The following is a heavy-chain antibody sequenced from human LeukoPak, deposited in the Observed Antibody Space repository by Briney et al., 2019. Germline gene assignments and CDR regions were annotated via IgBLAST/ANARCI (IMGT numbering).Heavy chain of an antibody. D-gene: IGHD3-22*01. J-gene: IGHJ3*02. Sequence: GGFLRLYCAASGFTFNTYAMSWVRQAPGKGLEWVSSISGTGGGTYYADSVKGGFTISRDNSNKTLYLQMNSLRAEDTAVYYCAKDREMYFYDSCGYRDAFHIWGQGTKVTVSS. V-gene: IGHV3-23*01. CDR1: GFTFNTYA. CDR3: AKDREMYFYDSCGYRDAFHI. CDR2: ISGTGGGT.